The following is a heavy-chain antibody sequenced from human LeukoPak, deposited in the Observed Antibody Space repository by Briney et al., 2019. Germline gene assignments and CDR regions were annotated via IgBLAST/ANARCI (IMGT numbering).Heavy chain of an antibody. J-gene: IGHJ4*02. V-gene: IGHV4-34*01. Sequence: PSETLSLTCAVYGGSFSGYYWSWIRQPPGKGLEWIGEINHSGSTNYNPSLKSRVTISVDTSKNQFSLKLSSVTAADTAVYYCARAAMGRPSYNFDYWGQGTLVTVSS. D-gene: IGHD1-1*01. CDR2: INHSGST. CDR1: GGSFSGYY. CDR3: ARAAMGRPSYNFDY.